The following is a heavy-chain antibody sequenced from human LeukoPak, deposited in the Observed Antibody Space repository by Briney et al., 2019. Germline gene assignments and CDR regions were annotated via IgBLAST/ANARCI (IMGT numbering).Heavy chain of an antibody. CDR2: INPGGGST. Sequence: PGGSLRLSCAASGFTFSSYSMNWVRQAPGKGLEWVSAINPGGGSTYYADSVKGRFTISRDNSKNTLYLQMNSLRAEDTAVYYCAKAGGNSFFDYWGQGTLVTVSS. V-gene: IGHV3-23*01. J-gene: IGHJ4*02. D-gene: IGHD1-7*01. CDR3: AKAGGNSFFDY. CDR1: GFTFSSYS.